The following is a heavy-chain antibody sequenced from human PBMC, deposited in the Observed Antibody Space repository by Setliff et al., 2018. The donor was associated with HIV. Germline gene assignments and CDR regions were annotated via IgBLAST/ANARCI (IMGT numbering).Heavy chain of an antibody. D-gene: IGHD2-2*01. CDR1: GDTSNSYA. CDR2: LHTGDGRT. V-gene: IGHV1-3*04. J-gene: IGHJ4*02. CDR3: VRRAAAAEVFDY. Sequence: ASVKVSCKASGDTSNSYAIRWVRQAPGQRLEWMGWLHTGDGRTSYSVKLQGRVTFTRDTSASTAYMELSSLGSEDTAVYYCVRRAAAAEVFDYWGQGTLVTVSS.